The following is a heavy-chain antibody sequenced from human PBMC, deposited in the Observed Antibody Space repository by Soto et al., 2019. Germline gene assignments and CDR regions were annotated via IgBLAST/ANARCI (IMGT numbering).Heavy chain of an antibody. V-gene: IGHV1-69*01. CDR1: GGRNSVYA. CDR2: IIPIFGTT. CDR3: ARRYWKGRPGI. Sequence: ASLLNRARKGSGGRNSVYAVSRVIKAPGQGLEWMGGIIPIFGTTNYAQKFQGRVTITADESTSTAYMELSSLRSEDTAVYYCARRYWKGRPGIWGQGTLVSVYS. J-gene: IGHJ1*01. D-gene: IGHD1-1*01.